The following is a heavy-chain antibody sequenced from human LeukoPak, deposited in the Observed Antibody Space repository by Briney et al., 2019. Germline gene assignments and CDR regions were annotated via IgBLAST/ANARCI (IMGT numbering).Heavy chain of an antibody. J-gene: IGHJ4*02. CDR2: INPNSGGT. CDR1: GYTFTGCY. V-gene: IGHV1-2*02. D-gene: IGHD2-2*01. Sequence: ASVKVSCKASGYTFTGCYMHWVRQAPGQGLEWMGWINPNSGGTNYAQKFQGRVTMTRDTSISTAYMELSRLRSDDTAVYYCARGPPYCSSTSCRFFDYWGQGTLVTVSS. CDR3: ARGPPYCSSTSCRFFDY.